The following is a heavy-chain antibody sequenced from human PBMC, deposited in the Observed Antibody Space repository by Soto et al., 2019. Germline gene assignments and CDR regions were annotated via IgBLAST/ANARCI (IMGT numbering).Heavy chain of an antibody. CDR2: IYYSGST. J-gene: IGHJ6*02. V-gene: IGHV4-31*03. CDR3: ARDSTGFVGYYYYGMDV. D-gene: IGHD3-16*01. CDR1: GGSISSGGYY. Sequence: SETLSLTCTVSGGSISSGGYYWSWIRQHPGKGLERIGYIYYSGSTYYNPSLKSRVTISVDTSKNQFSLKLSSVTAADTAVYYCARDSTGFVGYYYYGMDVWGQGTTVTVSS.